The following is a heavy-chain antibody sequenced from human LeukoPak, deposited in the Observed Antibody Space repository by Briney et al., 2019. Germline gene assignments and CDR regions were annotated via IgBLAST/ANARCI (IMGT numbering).Heavy chain of an antibody. CDR2: LETGGTT. V-gene: IGHV3-66*01. D-gene: IGHD5-18*01. CDR1: GFTVTTNY. Sequence: PGGSLRLSCAASGFTVTTNYMSWVRQAPGKGLECVSSLETGGTTHYVDSVRGRFTISRDTSRNNLYLQMNSLRAEDTAVYYCARDQVPALANWGQGTLVTVSS. J-gene: IGHJ4*02. CDR3: ARDQVPALAN.